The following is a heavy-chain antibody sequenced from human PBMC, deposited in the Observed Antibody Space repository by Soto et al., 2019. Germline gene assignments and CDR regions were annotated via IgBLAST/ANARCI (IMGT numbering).Heavy chain of an antibody. CDR2: IYYSGST. J-gene: IGHJ5*02. V-gene: IGHV4-59*01. Sequence: SETLSLTCTVSGGSISSYYWSWIRQPPGKGLEWIGYIYYSGSTNYNPSLKSRVTISVDTSKNQFSLKLSSVPAADTAVYYCARGDDILTWFDPWGQGTLVTISS. CDR1: GGSISSYY. CDR3: ARGDDILTWFDP. D-gene: IGHD3-9*01.